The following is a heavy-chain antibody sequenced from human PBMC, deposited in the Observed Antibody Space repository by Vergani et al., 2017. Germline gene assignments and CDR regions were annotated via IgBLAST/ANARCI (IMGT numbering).Heavy chain of an antibody. D-gene: IGHD1-26*01. V-gene: IGHV7-4-1*02. Sequence: QVQLVQSGSELRKPGASVKISCKASGYTFTTRSIIWVRQAPGQGLEWMGKINTDTGDPTYARGFTRRFVFSLDTSVSTAYLQINTLRTEDTALYFCAREVGVXGPATCSWYTFEAWGQGSLVTVSS. CDR1: GYTFTTRS. CDR2: INTDTGDP. CDR3: AREVGVXGPATCSWYTFEA. J-gene: IGHJ5*02.